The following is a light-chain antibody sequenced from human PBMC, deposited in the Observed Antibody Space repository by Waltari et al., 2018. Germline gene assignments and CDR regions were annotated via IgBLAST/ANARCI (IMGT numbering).Light chain of an antibody. J-gene: IGKJ2*01. V-gene: IGKV1-5*03. Sequence: DNHITQSPSTLSASVGDRITIPCRSSLNINRWLAWYQQKPGAAPRLLVYQASKLYRGVPSRFTGGGSGTEFTLTINGLQADDFATYYCQQENTYFSGYISGQGTRVEI. CDR3: QQENTYFSGYI. CDR1: LNINRW. CDR2: QAS.